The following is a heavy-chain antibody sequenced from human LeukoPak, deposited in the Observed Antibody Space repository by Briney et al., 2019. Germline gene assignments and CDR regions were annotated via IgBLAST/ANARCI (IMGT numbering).Heavy chain of an antibody. Sequence: ASVKVSCKASGYTFTGYYMHWVRQAPGQGLEWMGGIIPIFGTANYAQKFQGRVTITADKSTSTAYMELSSLRSEDTAVYYCATTRLGYCSGGSCYYALYYFDYWGQGTLVTVSS. D-gene: IGHD2-15*01. CDR1: GYTFTGYY. J-gene: IGHJ4*02. V-gene: IGHV1-69*06. CDR3: ATTRLGYCSGGSCYYALYYFDY. CDR2: IIPIFGTA.